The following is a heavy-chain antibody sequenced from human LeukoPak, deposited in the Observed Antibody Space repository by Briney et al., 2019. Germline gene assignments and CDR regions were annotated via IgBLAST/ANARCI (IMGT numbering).Heavy chain of an antibody. CDR1: GFTFSSYS. CDR2: TSGRGGST. Sequence: GGSLRLSCAASGFTFSSYSMNWVRQAPGKGLEWVSVTSGRGGSTYYADSVKGRFTISRDNSKYTLYLQMNSLRAEDTAVYYCAKDVRHSGLYYFDYWGQGTLVTVSS. J-gene: IGHJ4*02. CDR3: AKDVRHSGLYYFDY. V-gene: IGHV3-23*01. D-gene: IGHD3-10*01.